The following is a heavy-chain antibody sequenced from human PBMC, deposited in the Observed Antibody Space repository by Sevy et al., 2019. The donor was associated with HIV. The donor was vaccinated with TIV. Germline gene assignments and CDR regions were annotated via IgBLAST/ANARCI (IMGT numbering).Heavy chain of an antibody. CDR3: ARDGGCSTTSCLLYFDY. Sequence: GGSLRLSCAVSGFTFSSYTMNWVRQAPGKGLEWVSSISSSSRYIYYADSVKGRFTISRDNAKNSVYLQMYSLRTEDTAVYYCARDGGCSTTSCLLYFDYWGQLTLVTVSS. CDR1: GFTFSSYT. V-gene: IGHV3-21*01. CDR2: ISSSSRYI. J-gene: IGHJ4*01. D-gene: IGHD2-2*01.